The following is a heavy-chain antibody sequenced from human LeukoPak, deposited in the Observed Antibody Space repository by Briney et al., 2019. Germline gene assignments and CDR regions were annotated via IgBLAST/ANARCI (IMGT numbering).Heavy chain of an antibody. J-gene: IGHJ4*02. D-gene: IGHD3-22*01. CDR3: AKGDSGYYTFFDY. CDR1: GFTFRSYA. V-gene: IGHV3-30-3*01. Sequence: GGSLRLSCAASGFTFRSYAMHWVRQAPGKGLEWVAVISYDGSNKYYADSVKGRSTISRDNSKNTLYLQMNSLRAEDTAVYYCAKGDSGYYTFFDYWGQGTLVTVSS. CDR2: ISYDGSNK.